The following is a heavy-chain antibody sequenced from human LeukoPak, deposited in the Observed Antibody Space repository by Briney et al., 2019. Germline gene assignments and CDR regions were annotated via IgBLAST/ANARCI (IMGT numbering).Heavy chain of an antibody. CDR2: IYYSGST. CDR3: ARSSSGWYKDNWFDP. CDR1: GDSISSGDYY. D-gene: IGHD6-19*01. V-gene: IGHV4-30-4*08. Sequence: SETLSLTCTVSGDSISSGDYYWSWIRQPPGKGLERIGYIYYSGSTYYNPSLKSRVTISVDTSKNQFSLKLSSVTAADTAVYYCARSSSGWYKDNWFDPWGQGTLVTVSS. J-gene: IGHJ5*02.